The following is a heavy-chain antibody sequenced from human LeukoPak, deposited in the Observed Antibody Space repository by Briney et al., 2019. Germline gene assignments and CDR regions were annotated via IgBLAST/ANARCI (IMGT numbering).Heavy chain of an antibody. CDR1: GGSISSYY. J-gene: IGHJ6*03. Sequence: SETLSLTCTVSGGSISSYYWSWIRQPPGKGLEWIGYIYYSGSTNYNPSLKSRVTISVDTSKNKFSLKLSSVTAADTAVYYCARWENYYYYMDVWGKGTTVTVSS. D-gene: IGHD1-26*01. CDR3: ARWENYYYYMDV. V-gene: IGHV4-59*01. CDR2: IYYSGST.